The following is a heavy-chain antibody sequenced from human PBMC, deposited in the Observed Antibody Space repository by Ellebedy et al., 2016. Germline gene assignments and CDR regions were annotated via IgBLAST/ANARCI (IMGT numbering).Heavy chain of an antibody. CDR2: IYYSGST. V-gene: IGHV4-61*01. CDR3: ARVGVGWSEKEFDY. D-gene: IGHD3-3*01. CDR1: GGSVSSGSYY. J-gene: IGHJ4*02. Sequence: SETLSLXXTVSGGSVSSGSYYWSWIRQPPGKGLEWIGYIYYSGSTNYNPSLKSRVTISVDTSKNQFSLKLSSVTAADTAVYYCARVGVGWSEKEFDYWGQGTLVTVSS.